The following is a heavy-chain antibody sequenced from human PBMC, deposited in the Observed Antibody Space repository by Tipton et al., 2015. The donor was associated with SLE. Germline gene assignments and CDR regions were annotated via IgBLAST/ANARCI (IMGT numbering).Heavy chain of an antibody. CDR3: ARDSSSWELLQNYYYGMDV. Sequence: QVQLVQSGAEVKKPGSSVKVSCKASGYTFTSYYMHWVRQAPGQGLEWMGIINPSGGSTSYAQKFQGRVTMTRDTSTSTVYMELSSLRSEDTAVYYCARDSSSWELLQNYYYGMDVWGQGTTVTVS. J-gene: IGHJ6*02. D-gene: IGHD1-26*01. V-gene: IGHV1-46*01. CDR2: INPSGGST. CDR1: GYTFTSYY.